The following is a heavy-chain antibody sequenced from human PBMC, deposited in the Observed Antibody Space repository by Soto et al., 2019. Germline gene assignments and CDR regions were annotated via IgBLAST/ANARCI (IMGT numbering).Heavy chain of an antibody. J-gene: IGHJ6*03. CDR2: IYYSGST. D-gene: IGHD3-10*01. CDR1: GGSISSYY. Sequence: SETLSLTCTVSGGSISSYYWSWIRQPPGKGLEWIGYIYYSGSTNYNPSLKSRVTISVDTSKNQFSLKLSSVTAAEPAVYYCARGDYGSGSYYSPGLDYYYYYMDVWGKGTTVTVSS. V-gene: IGHV4-59*01. CDR3: ARGDYGSGSYYSPGLDYYYYYMDV.